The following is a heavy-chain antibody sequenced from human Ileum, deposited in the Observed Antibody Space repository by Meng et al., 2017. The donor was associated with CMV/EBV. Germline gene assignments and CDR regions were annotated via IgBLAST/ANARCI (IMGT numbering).Heavy chain of an antibody. V-gene: IGHV3-30*02. D-gene: IGHD2-15*01. CDR1: YG. CDR3: ARHNIYCSGGSCRPYYYYGMDV. J-gene: IGHJ6*02. Sequence: YGMHWVRQAPGKGLEWVAFIRYDGSNKYYADSVKGRFTISRDNSKNTLYLQMNSLRAEDTAVYYCARHNIYCSGGSCRPYYYYGMDVWGQGTTVTVSS. CDR2: IRYDGSNK.